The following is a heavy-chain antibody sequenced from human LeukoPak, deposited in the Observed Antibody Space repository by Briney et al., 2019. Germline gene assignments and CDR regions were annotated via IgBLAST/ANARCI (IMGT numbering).Heavy chain of an antibody. CDR3: ARDRGGAAAY. CDR2: ISTSSSST. Sequence: PGGSLRLSCAASGFTFSDYYMSWIRQAPGKGLEWVSYISTSSSSTNYADPVKGRFTISRDNAKNSLFLQMNSLRAEDTAMYYCARDRGGAAAYWGQGTLVTVSS. D-gene: IGHD3-16*01. J-gene: IGHJ4*02. CDR1: GFTFSDYY. V-gene: IGHV3-11*05.